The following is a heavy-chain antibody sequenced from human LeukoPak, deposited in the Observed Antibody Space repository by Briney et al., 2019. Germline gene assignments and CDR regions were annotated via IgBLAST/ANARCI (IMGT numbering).Heavy chain of an antibody. D-gene: IGHD3-22*01. CDR2: ISAYNGNT. CDR3: ARVRYYYDSSGYYRPDY. J-gene: IGHJ4*02. CDR1: GYTFTSYG. V-gene: IGHV1-18*01. Sequence: ASVKVSCKASGYTFTSYGISWVRQAPGQGLEWMGWISAYNGNTNYAQKLQGRGTMTTDTSTSTAYMELRSLRSDDTAVYYCARVRYYYDSSGYYRPDYWGQGPLVTVSS.